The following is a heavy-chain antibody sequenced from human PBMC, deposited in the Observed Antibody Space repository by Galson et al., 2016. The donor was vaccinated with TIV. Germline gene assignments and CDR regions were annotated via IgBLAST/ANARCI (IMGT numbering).Heavy chain of an antibody. V-gene: IGHV3-48*01. CDR3: ARDLTGFGEKSRQYEYYSAMEV. Sequence: SLRLSCAASGFTFSREGMNWVRQAPGKGLEWVSYIRSTDSSKYYADSVKGRFTISRDNALNALSLQMTSLRAEDTAVYYCARDLTGFGEKSRQYEYYSAMEVWGLGTTVTVSS. CDR1: GFTFSREG. J-gene: IGHJ6*02. D-gene: IGHD3-10*01. CDR2: IRSTDSSK.